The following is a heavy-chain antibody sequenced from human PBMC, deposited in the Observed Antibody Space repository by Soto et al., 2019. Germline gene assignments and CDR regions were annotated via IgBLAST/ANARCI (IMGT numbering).Heavy chain of an antibody. CDR2: INPSGGST. D-gene: IGHD3-22*01. Sequence: QVQLVQSGAEVKKPGASVKVSCKASGYTFTSYYMHWVRQAPGQGLEWMGIINPSGGSTRYAPKFEGRVTMTRDTSTSTVYMELSSLRSEDTAVYYCARCLIYDSSGYYFDYWGQGTLVTVSS. CDR3: ARCLIYDSSGYYFDY. CDR1: GYTFTSYY. V-gene: IGHV1-46*01. J-gene: IGHJ4*02.